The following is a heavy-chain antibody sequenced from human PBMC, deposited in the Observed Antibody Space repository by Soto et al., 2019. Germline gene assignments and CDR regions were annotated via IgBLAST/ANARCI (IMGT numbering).Heavy chain of an antibody. CDR1: GASSSDYY. D-gene: IGHD3-3*01. CDR2: MNHRGTT. V-gene: IGHV4-34*01. CDR3: ARFTVYGLVKSFDS. J-gene: IGHJ4*02. Sequence: SETLSLTCDVYGASSSDYYWSWIRQSPGKGLEWLGEMNHRGTTNYNPSLKSRVSLSLDTSKNQFSLNLTSMTAADTAVYYCARFTVYGLVKSFDSWSQGSLVTVSS.